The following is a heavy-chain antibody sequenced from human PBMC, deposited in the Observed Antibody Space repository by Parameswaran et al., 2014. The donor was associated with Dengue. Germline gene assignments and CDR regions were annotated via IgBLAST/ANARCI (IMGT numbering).Heavy chain of an antibody. J-gene: IGHJ4*02. Sequence: VRQAPGKGLEWVSVIYSGTGSTNYADSVKGRFTISRDDSRSTLYLQMNSLRVDDTAVYYCVTPILSLEVVSDYWGQGTRVTVSS. CDR3: VTPILSLEVVSDY. V-gene: IGHV3-23*03. D-gene: IGHD2-15*01. CDR2: IYSGTGST.